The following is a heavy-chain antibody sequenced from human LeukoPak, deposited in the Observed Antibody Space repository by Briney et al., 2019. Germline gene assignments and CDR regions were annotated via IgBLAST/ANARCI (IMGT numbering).Heavy chain of an antibody. D-gene: IGHD1-14*01. Sequence: RPSETLSLTCAVYGGSFSGYYWSWIRQPPGKGLEWIGEINHSGSTNYNPSLKSRVTISVDTSKNQFSLKLSSVTAADTAVYYCASGAGQDDDYWGQGTLVTVSS. CDR3: ASGAGQDDDY. V-gene: IGHV4-34*01. CDR1: GGSFSGYY. CDR2: INHSGST. J-gene: IGHJ4*02.